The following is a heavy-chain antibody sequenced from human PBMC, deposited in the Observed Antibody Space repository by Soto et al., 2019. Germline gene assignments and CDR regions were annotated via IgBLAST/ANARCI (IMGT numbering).Heavy chain of an antibody. V-gene: IGHV4-59*01. J-gene: IGHJ4*02. Sequence: SETLSLTCTVSGGSMRNYYWSWIRQPPGKGLEWIGYIYYSGSTNYNPSLKSRVTISVDTSKNQFSLKLSSVTAADTAVYYCARGAGTFDYWGQGTLVTVSS. CDR3: ARGAGTFDY. CDR2: IYYSGST. D-gene: IGHD6-19*01. CDR1: GGSMRNYY.